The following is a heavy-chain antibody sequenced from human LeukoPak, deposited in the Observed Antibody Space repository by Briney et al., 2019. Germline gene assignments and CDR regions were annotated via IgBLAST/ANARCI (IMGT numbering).Heavy chain of an antibody. CDR3: ATPYTISSIAY. V-gene: IGHV5-51*01. Sequence: GESLKISCKGSGYSFTTYWIGWVRQMPGKGLEWMGIIYPGDSDTRYSSSFQGQVTISADKSISTAYLQWSSLKASDTAMYYCATPYTISSIAYWGQGTLVTVSS. J-gene: IGHJ4*02. CDR1: GYSFTTYW. CDR2: IYPGDSDT. D-gene: IGHD6-6*01.